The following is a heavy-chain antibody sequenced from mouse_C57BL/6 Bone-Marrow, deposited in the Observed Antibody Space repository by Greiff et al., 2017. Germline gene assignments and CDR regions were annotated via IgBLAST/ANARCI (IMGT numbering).Heavy chain of an antibody. V-gene: IGHV1-55*01. D-gene: IGHD2-5*01. CDR2: IYPGSGST. CDR3: ARPYYSNYWYFDV. CDR1: GYTFTSYW. J-gene: IGHJ1*03. Sequence: VQLQQPGAELVKPGASVKMSCKASGYTFTSYWITWVKQRPGQGLAWIGDIYPGSGSTNYTEKFKSKATLTVDTSSSTAYMQLSSLTSEDSAVYYCARPYYSNYWYFDVWGTGTTVTVSS.